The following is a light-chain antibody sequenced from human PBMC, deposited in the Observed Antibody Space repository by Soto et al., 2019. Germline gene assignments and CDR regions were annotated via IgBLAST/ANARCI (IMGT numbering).Light chain of an antibody. J-gene: IGKJ4*01. Sequence: EIVLTQSPGTLSLSPGERAILSCRASQSVSSSYLAWYQQKPGQAPRLLIYGASSRATGIPDRFSGSGSGTDFTLTISRLEPEGFATYYCQQYNSYPLTFGGGTKVELK. CDR3: QQYNSYPLT. V-gene: IGKV3-20*01. CDR2: GAS. CDR1: QSVSSSY.